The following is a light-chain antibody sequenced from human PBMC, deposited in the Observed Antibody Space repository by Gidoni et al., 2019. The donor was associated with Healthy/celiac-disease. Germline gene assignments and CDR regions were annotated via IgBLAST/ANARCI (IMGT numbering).Light chain of an antibody. V-gene: IGKV4-1*01. CDR3: QQYYSTPYT. Sequence: DIVITQSPDPLAVSLGERATNNCKSSQSVLYSSNNKNYLAWYQQKPGQPPKLLIYWASTRESGVPDRFSGSGSGTDFTLTISSLQAEDVAVYYCQQYYSTPYTFGQGTKLEIK. J-gene: IGKJ2*01. CDR2: WAS. CDR1: QSVLYSSNNKNY.